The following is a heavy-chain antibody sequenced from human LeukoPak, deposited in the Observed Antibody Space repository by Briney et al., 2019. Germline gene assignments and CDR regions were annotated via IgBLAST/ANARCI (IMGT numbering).Heavy chain of an antibody. CDR2: ISSSSSYI. D-gene: IGHD4-11*01. Sequence: GGSLRLSYAASGFTFSSYSMNWVRQAPGKGLEWVSSISSSSSYIYYADSVKGRFTISRDNAKNSLYLQMNSLRAEDTAVYYCARDRDYSNTLDYWGQGTLVTVSS. J-gene: IGHJ4*02. CDR3: ARDRDYSNTLDY. V-gene: IGHV3-21*01. CDR1: GFTFSSYS.